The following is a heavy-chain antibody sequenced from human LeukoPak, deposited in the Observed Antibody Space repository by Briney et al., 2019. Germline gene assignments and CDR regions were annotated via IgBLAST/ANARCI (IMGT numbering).Heavy chain of an antibody. CDR1: GFTFGSYE. D-gene: IGHD4-17*01. CDR3: ARGQRPYGDYNWFDP. J-gene: IGHJ5*02. V-gene: IGHV3-48*03. Sequence: GGSLRLSCAASGFTFGSYEMNWVRQAPGKGLEWVSYIGTIISTTYYADSVKGRFTISRDNAKNSLYLQMNSLRAEDTAVYYCARGQRPYGDYNWFDPWGQGTLVTVSS. CDR2: IGTIISTT.